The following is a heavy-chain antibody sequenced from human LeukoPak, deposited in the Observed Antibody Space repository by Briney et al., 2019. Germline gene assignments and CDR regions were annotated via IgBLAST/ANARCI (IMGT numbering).Heavy chain of an antibody. V-gene: IGHV4-4*07. Sequence: PSETLSLTCTVSGGSISSYYWSWIRQPAGKGLERIGRIYTSGSTNYNPSLKSRVTMSVDTSKNQFSLKLSSVTAADTAVYYCARLGVSSTWVAFDIWGQGTMVTVSS. J-gene: IGHJ3*02. CDR3: ARLGVSSTWVAFDI. D-gene: IGHD3-16*01. CDR1: GGSISSYY. CDR2: IYTSGST.